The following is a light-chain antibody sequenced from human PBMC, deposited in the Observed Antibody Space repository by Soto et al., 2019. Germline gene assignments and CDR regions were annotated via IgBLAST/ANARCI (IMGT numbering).Light chain of an antibody. J-gene: IGLJ2*01. V-gene: IGLV2-8*01. CDR3: TSYAGSNIPV. CDR2: EVI. Sequence: QSALTQPPSASGSPGQSVTISCTGTSSDVGGYNYVSWYQQHPGKAPKLMIYEVIKWPSGVPDRFSGSRSGNTASLTVSGLQAEDEADYYCTSYAGSNIPVFGGGTKLTVL. CDR1: SSDVGGYNY.